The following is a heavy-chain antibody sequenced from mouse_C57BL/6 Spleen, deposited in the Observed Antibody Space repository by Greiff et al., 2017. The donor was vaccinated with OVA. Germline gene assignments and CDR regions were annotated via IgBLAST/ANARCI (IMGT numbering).Heavy chain of an antibody. Sequence: EVQLQQSGPELVKPGASVKISCKASGYTFTDYYMNWVKQSHGKSLEWIGDINPNNGGTSYNQKFKGKATLTVDKSSSTAYMELRSLTSEDSAVYYCARLNYGSGGYFDVWGTGTTVTVSS. D-gene: IGHD1-1*01. J-gene: IGHJ1*03. CDR2: INPNNGGT. CDR1: GYTFTDYY. CDR3: ARLNYGSGGYFDV. V-gene: IGHV1-26*01.